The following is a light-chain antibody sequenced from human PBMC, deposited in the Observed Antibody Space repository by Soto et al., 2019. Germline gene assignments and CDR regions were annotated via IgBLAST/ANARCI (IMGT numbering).Light chain of an antibody. CDR1: QGIRND. V-gene: IGKV1-17*01. Sequence: DIQMTQSPSSLSASVGDRVTITCRASQGIRNDLGWYQQKPGKAPKLLIYKASSLESGVPSRFSGSGSGTEFTLTISSLQPDDFAVYYCQQYGSSWTFGQGTKVDIK. J-gene: IGKJ1*01. CDR3: QQYGSSWT. CDR2: KAS.